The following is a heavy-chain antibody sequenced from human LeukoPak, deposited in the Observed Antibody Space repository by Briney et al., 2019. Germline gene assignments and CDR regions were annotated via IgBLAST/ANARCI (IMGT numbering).Heavy chain of an antibody. J-gene: IGHJ5*02. D-gene: IGHD2-15*01. CDR1: GGSISSYY. V-gene: IGHV4-4*07. CDR2: IYTSGST. CDR3: ARTAEALVGGDWFDP. Sequence: SETLSLTCTVSGGSISSYYWSWIRQPAGKGLEWIGRIYTSGSTNYNPSLKSRVTMSVDTSKNQFSLKLSSVTAADTAVYYCARTAEALVGGDWFDPWGQGTLVTVSS.